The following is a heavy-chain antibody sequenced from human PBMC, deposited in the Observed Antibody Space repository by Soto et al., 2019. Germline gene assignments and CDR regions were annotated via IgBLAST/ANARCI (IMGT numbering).Heavy chain of an antibody. J-gene: IGHJ4*02. Sequence: PSETLSLTCTVSGGCVCSYYWTWFRQPPGNGLEWIGYIYYSGSTNYNPSLHSRVTISVDTSKNPFSLKLSSVTAADTAVYYCARKSACSNHRFDYRGQGTMGTGSS. CDR2: IYYSGST. D-gene: IGHD4-4*01. CDR1: GGCVCSYY. V-gene: IGHV4-59*02. CDR3: ARKSACSNHRFDY.